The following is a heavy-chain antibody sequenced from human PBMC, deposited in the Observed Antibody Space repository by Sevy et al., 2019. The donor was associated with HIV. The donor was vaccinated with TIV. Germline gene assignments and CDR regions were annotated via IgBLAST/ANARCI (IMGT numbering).Heavy chain of an antibody. CDR1: RFTFSTYD. V-gene: IGHV3-13*01. D-gene: IGHD3-10*01. J-gene: IGHJ4*02. CDR2: IGAAGDT. CDR3: ARGRVRRVDYGGSGNYYTSWYFDY. Sequence: GGSLRLSCAASRFTFSTYDMHWVRQVTGKGLEWVSGIGAAGDTYYSGSVKGRFTISRENAKTSLYLQMNSLRAGDTAVYYCARGRVRRVDYGGSGNYYTSWYFDYWGQGTLVTVSS.